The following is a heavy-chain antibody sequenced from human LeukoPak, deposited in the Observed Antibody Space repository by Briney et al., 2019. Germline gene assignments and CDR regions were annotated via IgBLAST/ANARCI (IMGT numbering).Heavy chain of an antibody. CDR3: ARGPRAAADDY. CDR1: GYTLTELS. CDR2: FDPEDGET. J-gene: IGHJ4*02. Sequence: ASVKVSCKVSGYTLTELSMHWVRQAPGKGLEWMGGFDPEDGETIYAQEFQGRVTMTEDTSTDTAYMELSSLTSEDTGIYYCARGPRAAADDYWGQGTLVTVSS. V-gene: IGHV1-24*01. D-gene: IGHD6-13*01.